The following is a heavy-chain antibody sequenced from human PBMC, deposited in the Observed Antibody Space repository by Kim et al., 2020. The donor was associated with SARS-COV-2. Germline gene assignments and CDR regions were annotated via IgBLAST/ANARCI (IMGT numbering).Heavy chain of an antibody. D-gene: IGHD6-13*01. J-gene: IGHJ5*02. V-gene: IGHV4-31*03. CDR2: IYYSGST. CDR3: AREDSSSGNNWFDP. CDR1: GGSISSGGYY. Sequence: SETLSLTCTVSGGSISSGGYYWSWIRQHPGKGLEWIGYIYYSGSTYYNPSLKSRVTISVDTSKNQFSLKLSSVTAADTAVYYCAREDSSSGNNWFDPWGQGTLVTVSS.